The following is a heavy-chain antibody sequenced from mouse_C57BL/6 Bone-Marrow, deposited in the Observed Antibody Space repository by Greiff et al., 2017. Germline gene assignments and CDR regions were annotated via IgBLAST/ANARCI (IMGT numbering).Heavy chain of an antibody. J-gene: IGHJ1*03. D-gene: IGHD1-1*01. V-gene: IGHV5-6*01. CDR3: ASPDYYGSSYGYFDV. CDR2: ISSGGSYT. CDR1: GFTFSSYG. Sequence: VQLVESGGDLVKPGGSLKLSCAASGFTFSSYGMSWVRQTPDKRLEWVATISSGGSYTYYPDSVKGRFTISRDNAKNTLYLQMSSLKSEDTAMYYCASPDYYGSSYGYFDVWGTGTTVTVSS.